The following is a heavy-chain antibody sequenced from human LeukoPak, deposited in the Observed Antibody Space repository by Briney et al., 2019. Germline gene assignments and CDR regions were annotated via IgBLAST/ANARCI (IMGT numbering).Heavy chain of an antibody. Sequence: SETLSLTCTVSGGSISSYYWSWIRQPAGKGLEWIGRIYTSGSTNYNPSLKGRVTMSVDTSKNQFSLRLSSVTAADTAVYYCARGFSSSWYWYFDYWGQGTLVTVSS. J-gene: IGHJ4*02. CDR1: GGSISSYY. V-gene: IGHV4-4*07. CDR2: IYTSGST. CDR3: ARGFSSSWYWYFDY. D-gene: IGHD6-13*01.